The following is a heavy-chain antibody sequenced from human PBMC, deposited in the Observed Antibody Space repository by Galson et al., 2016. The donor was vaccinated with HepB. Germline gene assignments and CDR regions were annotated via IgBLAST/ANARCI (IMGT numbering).Heavy chain of an antibody. V-gene: IGHV4-34*01. Sequence: SETLSLTCTVSGESLSGYFWSWIRQPPGKGLEWIGEVNHRGTTNYDPSLESRVTTSADTSKNQFSLNLSSVTAADTAVYFCARDGFPGFGSFFDYWGHGALVTVSS. CDR3: ARDGFPGFGSFFDY. CDR2: VNHRGTT. CDR1: GESLSGYF. D-gene: IGHD3-10*01. J-gene: IGHJ4*01.